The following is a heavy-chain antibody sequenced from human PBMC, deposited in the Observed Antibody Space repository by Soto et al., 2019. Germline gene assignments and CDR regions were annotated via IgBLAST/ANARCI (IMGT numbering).Heavy chain of an antibody. J-gene: IGHJ4*02. CDR3: ARVGDIVVVVAALDY. V-gene: IGHV3-11*01. Sequence: GGSLRLSCAASGFTFSDYYMSWIRQAPGKGLEWVSYISSSGSTIYYADSVKGRFTISRDNAKNSLYLQMNSLRAEDTAVYYCARVGDIVVVVAALDYWGQGTLVTVSS. CDR2: ISSSGSTI. D-gene: IGHD2-15*01. CDR1: GFTFSDYY.